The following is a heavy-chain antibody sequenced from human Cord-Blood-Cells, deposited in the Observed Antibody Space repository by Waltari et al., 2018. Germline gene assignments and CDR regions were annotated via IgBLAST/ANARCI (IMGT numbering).Heavy chain of an antibody. D-gene: IGHD6-6*01. CDR3: ARFGLLSIAARPYYFDY. Sequence: QVQLQQWGAGLLKPSETLSLTCAVYGGSFSGYYWSWIRQPPGKGLEWIGEINHSGSTNYNPSLKSRVTRSVDTSKNQFSLKLSSVTAADTAVYYCARFGLLSIAARPYYFDYWGQGTLVTVSS. CDR2: INHSGST. V-gene: IGHV4-34*01. J-gene: IGHJ4*02. CDR1: GGSFSGYY.